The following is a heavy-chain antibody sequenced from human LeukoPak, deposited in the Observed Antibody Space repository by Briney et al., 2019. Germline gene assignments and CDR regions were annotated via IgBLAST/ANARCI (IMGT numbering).Heavy chain of an antibody. CDR3: ARDTPKRGSESHLGTEL. CDR2: ISAYNGNT. D-gene: IGHD3-10*01. CDR1: GYTFTSYG. J-gene: IGHJ4*02. Sequence: GASVKVSCKASGYTFTSYGISWVRQARGQGLEWMGWISAYNGNTNYAQKLQGRVTMTTDTSTSTAYMELRSLRSDDTAVYYCARDTPKRGSESHLGTELWGKGTLVTVSS. V-gene: IGHV1-18*04.